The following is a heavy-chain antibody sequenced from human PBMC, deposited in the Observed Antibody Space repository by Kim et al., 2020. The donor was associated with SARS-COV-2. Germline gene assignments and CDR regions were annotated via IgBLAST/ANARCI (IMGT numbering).Heavy chain of an antibody. CDR3: ARDGDPTGYFDF. J-gene: IGHJ4*02. Sequence: YFADAVKGRFTISRDNSKNTLYLQMNSLRPEDTAVYYCARDGDPTGYFDFWGQGTLVTVAS. V-gene: IGHV3-30*01. D-gene: IGHD7-27*01.